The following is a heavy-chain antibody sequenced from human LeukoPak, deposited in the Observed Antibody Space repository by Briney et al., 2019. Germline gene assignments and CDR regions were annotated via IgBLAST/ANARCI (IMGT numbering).Heavy chain of an antibody. CDR2: IYTSGST. J-gene: IGHJ3*02. D-gene: IGHD6-19*01. CDR1: GGSISSYY. V-gene: IGHV4-4*07. Sequence: SETLSLTCTVSGGSISSYYWSWIRQPAGKGLEWIGRIYTSGSTNYNPSLKSRVTMSVDTSKNQFSLKLSSVTAADTAVYYCARDIQQWLDRDAFGIWGQGTMVTVSS. CDR3: ARDIQQWLDRDAFGI.